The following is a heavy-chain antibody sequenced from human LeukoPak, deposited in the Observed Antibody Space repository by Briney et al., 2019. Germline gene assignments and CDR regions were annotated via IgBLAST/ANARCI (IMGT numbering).Heavy chain of an antibody. CDR1: GGSISSHY. V-gene: IGHV4-59*11. CDR3: ARWSGYYYYYMDV. CDR2: IYYSGST. Sequence: SETLSLTCTVSGGSISSHYWSWLRQPPGKGLEWIGYIYYSGSTNYNPSLKSRVTISVDTSKNQFSLKLSSVTAADTAVYYCARWSGYYYYYMDVWGKGTTVTVSS. J-gene: IGHJ6*03.